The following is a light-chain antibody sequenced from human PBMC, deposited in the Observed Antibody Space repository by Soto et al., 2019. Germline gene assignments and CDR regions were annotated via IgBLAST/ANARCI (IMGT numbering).Light chain of an antibody. J-gene: IGLJ1*01. CDR1: SSDVGSYNL. V-gene: IGLV2-23*02. CDR3: CSYAGSSTV. Sequence: QSVLTQPASVSGSPGQSITISCTGTSSDVGSYNLVSWYQQHPGKAPKVMIYEVSKRPSGVSNRFSGSKSGNTASLTISGLQAEDEADYYCCSYAGSSTVFGTGTKVTVL. CDR2: EVS.